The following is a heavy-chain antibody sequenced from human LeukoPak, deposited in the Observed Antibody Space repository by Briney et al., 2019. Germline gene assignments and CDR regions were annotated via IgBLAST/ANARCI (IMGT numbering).Heavy chain of an antibody. CDR1: GGSISSYY. CDR3: ARDRGYIVVVPAAIRLGAFDY. J-gene: IGHJ4*02. Sequence: SETLSLTCTVSGGSISSYYWSWIRQPPGKGLEWIGYIYYSGSTNYNPSLKSRVTISVDTSKNQFSLKLSSVTAADTAVYYCARDRGYIVVVPAAIRLGAFDYWGQGTLVTVSS. CDR2: IYYSGST. V-gene: IGHV4-59*01. D-gene: IGHD2-2*02.